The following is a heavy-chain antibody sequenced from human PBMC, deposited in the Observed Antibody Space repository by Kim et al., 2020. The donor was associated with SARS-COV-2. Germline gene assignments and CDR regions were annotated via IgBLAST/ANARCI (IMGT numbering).Heavy chain of an antibody. V-gene: IGHV1-18*01. CDR1: GSTFASNG. CDR2: ISVYDGNT. Sequence: ASVKVSCKASGSTFASNGISWVRQAPGQGLEWMGWISVYDGNTNYAQNLQGRVTMTTETSTSTAYMELRSLRSDDTAVYYCARRGGTSYXXDVWGQGTXVXVSS. J-gene: IGHJ6*02. CDR3: ARRGGTSYXXDV. D-gene: IGHD1-26*01.